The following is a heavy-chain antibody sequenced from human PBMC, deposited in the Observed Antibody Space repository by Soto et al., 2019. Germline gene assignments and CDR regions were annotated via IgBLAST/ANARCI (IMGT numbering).Heavy chain of an antibody. J-gene: IGHJ4*02. CDR3: AIVRVADSPLDH. CDR2: ISYDGSDI. Sequence: QVQLVESGGGVVQPGRSLRLSSAGSGFIFSNYGMHWVRQAPGKGLEWVAFISYDGSDILYADSVKGRFTISRDNSKSTLFLHMNRPRAEDTAVYFCAIVRVADSPLDHWGQGSLVTVSS. V-gene: IGHV3-30*03. CDR1: GFIFSNYG. D-gene: IGHD3-10*02.